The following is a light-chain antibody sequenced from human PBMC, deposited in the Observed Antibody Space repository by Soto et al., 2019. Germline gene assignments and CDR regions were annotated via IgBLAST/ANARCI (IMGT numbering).Light chain of an antibody. CDR3: QQYSGFPYT. V-gene: IGKV1-5*01. Sequence: DIQMTQSPSPLSASIGDRVTITCRASQSIDHLLAWYQQKPGKPPQLLIYDASRVPTGVPSRFSASGSETEFTLTISSLQPDDFATYFCQQYSGFPYTFGPGNKLEIK. J-gene: IGKJ2*01. CDR2: DAS. CDR1: QSIDHL.